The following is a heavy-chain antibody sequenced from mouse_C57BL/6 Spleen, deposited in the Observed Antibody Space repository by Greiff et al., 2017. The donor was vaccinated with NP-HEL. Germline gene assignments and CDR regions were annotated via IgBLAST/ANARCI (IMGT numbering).Heavy chain of an antibody. J-gene: IGHJ2*01. CDR1: GYTFTDYE. CDR3: TRVGLRRRDFDY. Sequence: QVQLQQSGAELVRPGASVTLSCKASGYTFTDYEMHWVKQTPVHGLEWIGAIDPETGGTAYNQKFKGKAILTADKSSSTAYMELRSLTSEDSAVYYCTRVGLRRRDFDYWGQGTTLTVSS. CDR2: IDPETGGT. D-gene: IGHD2-4*01. V-gene: IGHV1-15*01.